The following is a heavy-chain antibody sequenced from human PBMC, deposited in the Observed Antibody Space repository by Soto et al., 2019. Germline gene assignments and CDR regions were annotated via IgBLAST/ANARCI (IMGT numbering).Heavy chain of an antibody. V-gene: IGHV1-18*01. CDR1: GYTFTSYG. CDR3: ARGRYGDY. J-gene: IGHJ4*02. CDR2: ISAHTGNT. D-gene: IGHD1-1*01. Sequence: QVHLVQSGAEVKKPGASVKVSCKGSGYTFTSYGITWVRQAPGQGLEWMGWISAHTGNTNYAQKLQGRVTVTRDTSTSTAYMTLRSLRSDDTAVYYCARGRYGDYWGQGALVTVSS.